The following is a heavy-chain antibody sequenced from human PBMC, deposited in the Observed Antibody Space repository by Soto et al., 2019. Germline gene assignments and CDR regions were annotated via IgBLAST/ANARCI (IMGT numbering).Heavy chain of an antibody. V-gene: IGHV1-2*02. D-gene: IGHD3-10*01. CDR1: GYTFPRYY. CDR2: INPHSGGT. CDR3: ARSMVRGVIITGWD. J-gene: IGHJ4*02. Sequence: SVKVACNASGYTFPRYYRHCVRQAPGQGLEWMGWINPHSGGTNYAQKFQGRVTMTRDTSISTAYMELSRLRSDDTAVYYCARSMVRGVIITGWDWGQGTLVTVSS.